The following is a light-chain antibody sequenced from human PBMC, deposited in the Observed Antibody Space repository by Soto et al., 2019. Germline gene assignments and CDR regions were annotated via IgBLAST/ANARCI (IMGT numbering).Light chain of an antibody. CDR1: SSNIGAGYD. CDR3: ASWDDSLNGHV. V-gene: IGLV1-40*01. Sequence: QSVLTQPPSVSGAPGQRVTISCTGDSSNIGAGYDVHWYQQLPGTAPKLLIYVNINRPSGVPDRFSASRSDSSASLAITGLQAEDEADYYCASWDDSLNGHVFGTGTKLTVL. J-gene: IGLJ1*01. CDR2: VNI.